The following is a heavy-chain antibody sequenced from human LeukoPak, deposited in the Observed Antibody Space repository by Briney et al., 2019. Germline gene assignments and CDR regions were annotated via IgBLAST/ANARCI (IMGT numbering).Heavy chain of an antibody. Sequence: SETLSLTCTVSGYSISSGYYWGWIRQPPGKGLEWIGSIYYSGSTYYNPSLKSRVTISVDTSKNQFSLKLSSVTAADTAVYYCARPIIAVAGDAFDIWGQGTMVTVSS. CDR2: IYYSGST. V-gene: IGHV4-38-2*02. D-gene: IGHD6-19*01. CDR3: ARPIIAVAGDAFDI. J-gene: IGHJ3*02. CDR1: GYSISSGYY.